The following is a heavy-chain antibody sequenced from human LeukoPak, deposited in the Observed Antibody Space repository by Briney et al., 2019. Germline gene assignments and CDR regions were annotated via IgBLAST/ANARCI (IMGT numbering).Heavy chain of an antibody. CDR2: INHSGST. CDR3: ARGLSAIVY. V-gene: IGHV4-34*01. J-gene: IGHJ4*02. CDR1: GGSFSGYY. D-gene: IGHD2-15*01. Sequence: SETLSLTCAVYGGSFSGYYWSWIRQPPGKGLEWIGEINHSGSTNYNPSLKSRVTISVDTSKNQFSLKLSSVTAADTAVYYCARGLSAIVYWGQGTLVTVCS.